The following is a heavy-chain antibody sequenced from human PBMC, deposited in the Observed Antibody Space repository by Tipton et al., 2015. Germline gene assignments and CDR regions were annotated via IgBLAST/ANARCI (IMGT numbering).Heavy chain of an antibody. Sequence: TLSLTCTVSGGSISSGDYYWSWIRQTPREGLEWIGHIYYSGSSLYNPSLESRLTMSVDTSQNQFSLSLSSVTAADTAVYYCARGMFSGSNIRSRVYFQHWGQGTLVTVSS. CDR3: ARGMFSGSNIRSRVYFQH. CDR2: IYYSGSS. D-gene: IGHD1-26*01. J-gene: IGHJ1*01. CDR1: GGSISSGDYY. V-gene: IGHV4-30-4*01.